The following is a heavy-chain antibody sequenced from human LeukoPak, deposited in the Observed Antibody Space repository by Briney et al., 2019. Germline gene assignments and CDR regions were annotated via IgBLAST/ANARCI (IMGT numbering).Heavy chain of an antibody. Sequence: GGSLRLSCAASGFTFSTFGMNWVRQAPGKGLECVSSITSTGSYIYYADSVKGRFAISRDDAKNSLYLQMNSLRAEDTAVYYCARAVSTYGLDSWGQGTLVTVSS. CDR3: ARAVSTYGLDS. V-gene: IGHV3-21*01. D-gene: IGHD3-10*01. CDR1: GFTFSTFG. J-gene: IGHJ4*02. CDR2: ITSTGSYI.